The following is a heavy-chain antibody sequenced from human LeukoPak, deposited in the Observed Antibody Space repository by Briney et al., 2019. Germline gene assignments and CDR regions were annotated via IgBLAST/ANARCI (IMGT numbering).Heavy chain of an antibody. CDR3: ARSTITMVRGVMIY. D-gene: IGHD3-10*01. Sequence: GASVKVSCKASGYTFSDYYMHWVRRAPGQGLEWMGWINPDSGGTNYAQKFQGRVTMTRDTSIITAYMELSRRRSDDTAVYYCARSTITMVRGVMIYWGQGTLVTVSS. CDR1: GYTFSDYY. CDR2: INPDSGGT. V-gene: IGHV1-2*02. J-gene: IGHJ4*02.